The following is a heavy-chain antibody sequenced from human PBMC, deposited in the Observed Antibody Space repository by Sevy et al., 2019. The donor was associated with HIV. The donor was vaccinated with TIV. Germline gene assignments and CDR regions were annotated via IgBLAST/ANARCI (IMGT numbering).Heavy chain of an antibody. V-gene: IGHV1-18*01. CDR1: GYTFTSYG. CDR3: ARHVGVATIYYYYYGMDV. D-gene: IGHD5-12*01. Sequence: ASVKVSCKASGYTFTSYGISWVRQAPGQGLEWMGWISAYNGNTNYAQKLQGRVTMTTDTSTSTAYMELRSLRSDDTAVYYCARHVGVATIYYYYYGMDVWGQGTTVTVSS. CDR2: ISAYNGNT. J-gene: IGHJ6*02.